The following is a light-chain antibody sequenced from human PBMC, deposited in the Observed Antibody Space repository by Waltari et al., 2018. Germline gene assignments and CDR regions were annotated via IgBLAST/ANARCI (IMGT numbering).Light chain of an antibody. CDR3: QQYDGSVLT. J-gene: IGKJ4*01. CDR2: GAS. V-gene: IGKV3-20*01. CDR1: RTINNNF. Sequence: CRASRTINNNFLDWYQQKPGQAPRLIIHGASSRATGFPDRFNGSGSGTDFTLTISSLKPEDSAVYYCQQYDGSVLTFGGGTKVEI.